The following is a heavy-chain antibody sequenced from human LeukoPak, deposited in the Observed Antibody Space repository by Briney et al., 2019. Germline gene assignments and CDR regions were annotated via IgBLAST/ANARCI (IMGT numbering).Heavy chain of an antibody. Sequence: QPGGSLRLSCAASVFTFSSYAMSWVRQAPGKGLEWVSAISGSGGSTYYADSVKGRFTISRDNSKNTLYLQMNSLRAEDTAVYYCATGYSSSWYSYYYYYGMDVWGQGTTVTVSS. CDR3: ATGYSSSWYSYYYYYGMDV. V-gene: IGHV3-23*01. CDR1: VFTFSSYA. D-gene: IGHD6-13*01. CDR2: ISGSGGST. J-gene: IGHJ6*02.